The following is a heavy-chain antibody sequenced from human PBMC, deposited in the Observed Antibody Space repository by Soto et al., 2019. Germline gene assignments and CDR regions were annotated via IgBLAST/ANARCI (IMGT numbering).Heavy chain of an antibody. D-gene: IGHD4-17*01. V-gene: IGHV3-33*01. CDR1: GFTFSSYG. J-gene: IGHJ6*02. Sequence: GGSLRLSCAASGFTFSSYGMHWVRQAPGKGLEWVAVIWYDGSNKYYADSVKGRFTISRDNSKNTLYLQMNSLRAEDTAVYYCARQHGASYGMDVWGQGTTVTVSS. CDR2: IWYDGSNK. CDR3: ARQHGASYGMDV.